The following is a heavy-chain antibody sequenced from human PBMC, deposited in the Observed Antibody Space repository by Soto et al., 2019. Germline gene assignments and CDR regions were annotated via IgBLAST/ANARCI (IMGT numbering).Heavy chain of an antibody. CDR1: GFTFDDYA. J-gene: IGHJ5*02. Sequence: EVQLVESGGGLVQPGRSLRLSCAASGFTFDDYAMHWVRQAPGKGLEWVSGISWNSGSIGYADSVKGRFTISRDNAKNSLYLQMSSLRAEDTALYYCAKDVYSSSWYWGWFDPWGQGTLVTVSS. CDR2: ISWNSGSI. CDR3: AKDVYSSSWYWGWFDP. D-gene: IGHD6-13*01. V-gene: IGHV3-9*01.